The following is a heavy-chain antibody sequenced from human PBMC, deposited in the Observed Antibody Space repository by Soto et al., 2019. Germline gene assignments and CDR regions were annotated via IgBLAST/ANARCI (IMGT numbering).Heavy chain of an antibody. CDR3: ARDRVWFGDFSPKPYYFDY. D-gene: IGHD3-10*01. V-gene: IGHV1-18*01. J-gene: IGHJ4*02. Sequence: QVPLVQSGGEVKKPGASVRVSCKAPDNTFIRYGISWVRQAPGQGLEWMGWISPNNGNINYAQKFQGRVTMTTEKSTSTAYMELRSLRSDDTAVYYCARDRVWFGDFSPKPYYFDYWGQGTLVAVSS. CDR2: ISPNNGNI. CDR1: DNTFIRYG.